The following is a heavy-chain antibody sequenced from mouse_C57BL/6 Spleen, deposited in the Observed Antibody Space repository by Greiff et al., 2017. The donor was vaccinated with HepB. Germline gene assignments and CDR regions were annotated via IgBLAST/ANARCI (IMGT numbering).Heavy chain of an antibody. CDR2: IDPETGGT. Sequence: LVESGAELVRPGASVTLSCKASGYTFTDYEMHWVKQTPVHGLEWIGAIDPETGGTAYNQKFKGKAILTADKSSSTAYMELRSLTSEDSAVYYCTRQTAWFAYWGQGTLVTVSA. CDR3: TRQTAWFAY. V-gene: IGHV1-15*01. D-gene: IGHD4-1*01. J-gene: IGHJ3*01. CDR1: GYTFTDYE.